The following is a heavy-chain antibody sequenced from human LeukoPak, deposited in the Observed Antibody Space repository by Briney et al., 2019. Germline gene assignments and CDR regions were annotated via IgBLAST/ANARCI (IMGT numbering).Heavy chain of an antibody. Sequence: KASETLSLTCAVYGGSFSGYYWSWIRQPPGKGLEWIGYIYHSGSTYYNPSLKSRVTISVDRSKNQFSLKLSSVTAADTAVYYCARDQDYYGSGSYGPDYWGQGTLVTVSS. D-gene: IGHD3-10*01. CDR1: GGSFSGYY. CDR3: ARDQDYYGSGSYGPDY. V-gene: IGHV4-34*01. CDR2: IYHSGST. J-gene: IGHJ4*02.